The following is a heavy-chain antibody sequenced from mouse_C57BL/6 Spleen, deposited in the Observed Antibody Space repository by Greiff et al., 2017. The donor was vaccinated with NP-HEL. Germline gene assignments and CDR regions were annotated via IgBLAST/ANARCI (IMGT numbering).Heavy chain of an antibody. CDR3: ARKERDYYGSSNY. CDR2: IWSGGST. J-gene: IGHJ2*01. Sequence: QVQLKESGPGLVQPSQSLSITCTVSGFSLTSYGVHWVRQSPGKGLEWLGVIWSGGSTDYNAAFISRLSISKDNSKSQVFFKMNSLQADDTAIYYCARKERDYYGSSNYWGQGTTLTVSS. CDR1: GFSLTSYG. D-gene: IGHD1-1*01. V-gene: IGHV2-2*01.